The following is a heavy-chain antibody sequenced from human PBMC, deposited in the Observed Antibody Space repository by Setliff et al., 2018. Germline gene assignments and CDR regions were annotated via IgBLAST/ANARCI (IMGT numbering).Heavy chain of an antibody. D-gene: IGHD2-2*01. J-gene: IGHJ5*02. Sequence: ASVKVSCKASGYTFTSYGISWVRQAPGQGREWMGWISAYNGNTNYAQKLQGRVTMTTDTSTSTAYMELRSLRSDDTAVYYCARDPSLYCSSTSCSPHWFDPWGQGTLVTVSS. V-gene: IGHV1-18*01. CDR3: ARDPSLYCSSTSCSPHWFDP. CDR1: GYTFTSYG. CDR2: ISAYNGNT.